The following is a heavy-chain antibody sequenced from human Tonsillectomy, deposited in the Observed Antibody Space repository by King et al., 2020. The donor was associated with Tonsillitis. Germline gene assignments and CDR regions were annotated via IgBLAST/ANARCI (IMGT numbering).Heavy chain of an antibody. V-gene: IGHV4-34*01. CDR3: ARGTIVGVVIIDY. CDR1: GGSFSGYY. D-gene: IGHD3-3*01. Sequence: VQLQQWGAGLLKPSETLSLTCAVYGGSFSGYYGSWIGQPPGKGLVWIGEIIHSGSTNYNPSLKSRVTISVETSKNQFSLKLSSVTAADTAVYYWARGTIVGVVIIDYWGQGTLVTVSS. J-gene: IGHJ4*02. CDR2: IIHSGST.